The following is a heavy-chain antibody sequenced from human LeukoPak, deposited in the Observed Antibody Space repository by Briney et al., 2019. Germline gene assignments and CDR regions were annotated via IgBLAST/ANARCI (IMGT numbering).Heavy chain of an antibody. CDR3: AREVGYCSGGICYSDGWFDP. Sequence: PSETLSLTCTVSGDSISGSSYYWGWIRQPPGKGLEWIGNIYYGGSTYYNPSLKSRVTISVDTSKNQFSLKLSSVTAADTAVYYCAREVGYCSGGICYSDGWFDPSGQGTLVTVSS. V-gene: IGHV4-39*07. CDR2: IYYGGST. D-gene: IGHD2-15*01. CDR1: GDSISGSSYY. J-gene: IGHJ5*02.